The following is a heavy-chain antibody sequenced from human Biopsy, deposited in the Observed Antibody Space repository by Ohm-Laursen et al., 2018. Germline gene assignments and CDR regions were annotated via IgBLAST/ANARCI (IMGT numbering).Heavy chain of an antibody. J-gene: IGHJ4*02. Sequence: ASVRVSCKVSGYTFTSHDINWVRQATGQGLEWMGWMSPNTGNTVYAQRFQDRVTMTSDTSTGTAYMELTSLTSDDTAVYFCARWETTLGRSLDSWGQGTLVAVSS. CDR1: GYTFTSHD. CDR2: MSPNTGNT. CDR3: ARWETTLGRSLDS. D-gene: IGHD1-26*01. V-gene: IGHV1-8*01.